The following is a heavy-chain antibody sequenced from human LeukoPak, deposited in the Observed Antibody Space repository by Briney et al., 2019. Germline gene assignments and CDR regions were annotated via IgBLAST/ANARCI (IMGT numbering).Heavy chain of an antibody. CDR1: GYAFSAYY. Sequence: ASVKVSCKTSGYAFSAYYINWVQQAPGQGLKWLDRINPNSGDTNFAQNFQGRVTMTRDKSISTAYMGLTRLSSDDRAVYYCARGAGVTGTNWVRLDHFDFWGQGTLITVSS. D-gene: IGHD1-7*01. CDR3: ARGAGVTGTNWVRLDHFDF. V-gene: IGHV1-2*06. CDR2: INPNSGDT. J-gene: IGHJ4*02.